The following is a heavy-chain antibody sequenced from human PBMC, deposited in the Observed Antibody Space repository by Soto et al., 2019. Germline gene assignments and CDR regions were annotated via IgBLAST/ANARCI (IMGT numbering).Heavy chain of an antibody. CDR3: ARHSTIAAAGIPYFYYMDV. V-gene: IGHV4-39*01. CDR1: GGSISSSSYY. J-gene: IGHJ6*03. CDR2: IYYSGST. D-gene: IGHD6-13*01. Sequence: QLQLQESGPGLVKPSETLSVTCTVSGGSISSSSYYWGWIRQPPGKGLEWIGSIYYSGSTYYNPSLKSRVTISVDTSKNQFSLKLSSVTAADTAVYYCARHSTIAAAGIPYFYYMDVWGKGTTVTVSS.